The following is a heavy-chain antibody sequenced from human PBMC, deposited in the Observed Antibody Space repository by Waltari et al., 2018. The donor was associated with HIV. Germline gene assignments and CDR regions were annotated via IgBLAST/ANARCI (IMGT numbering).Heavy chain of an antibody. CDR3: ARDQPGIVVVKGNAFDI. CDR1: GYTFTTYG. V-gene: IGHV1-18*01. J-gene: IGHJ3*02. D-gene: IGHD3-22*01. CDR2: ISAYNGNT. Sequence: QVKLVQSGAEVKKPGASVKVSCKASGYTFTTYGISWVRQAPGQGLEWMGWISAYNGNTNYAQKLQGRVTMTTDTSTSTAYMELRSLRSDDTAVYYCARDQPGIVVVKGNAFDIWGQGTMVTVSS.